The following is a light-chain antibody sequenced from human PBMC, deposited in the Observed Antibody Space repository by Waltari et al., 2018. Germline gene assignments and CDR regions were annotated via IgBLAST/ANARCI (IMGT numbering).Light chain of an antibody. CDR1: QSVSSN. J-gene: IGKJ4*01. CDR2: GAS. CDR3: QQYNNWPPVT. V-gene: IGKV3-15*01. Sequence: EIVMTQSPPTLSVSPGARATLSCRASQSVSSNLAWYQQKPGQAPRLLIYGASTRATGIPARFSGSGSGTEFTLTISSLQSEDFAVYYCQQYNNWPPVTFGGGTKVEIK.